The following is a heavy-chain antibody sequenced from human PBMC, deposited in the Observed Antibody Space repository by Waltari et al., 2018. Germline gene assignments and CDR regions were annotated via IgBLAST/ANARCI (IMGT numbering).Heavy chain of an antibody. D-gene: IGHD5-18*01. CDR2: IYYSAST. J-gene: IGHJ4*02. V-gene: IGHV4-39*01. Sequence: QLQLQESGPGLVKPSETLTLTCTVSGGSISRGYYYWVWIRQPPGKGLEWIGSIYYSASTLYNPSLKSRVTISIDTPKNQFSLKLTSVTAADTAVYYCAILVDTAMAGYFDYWGQGTLVTVSS. CDR1: GGSISRGYYY. CDR3: AILVDTAMAGYFDY.